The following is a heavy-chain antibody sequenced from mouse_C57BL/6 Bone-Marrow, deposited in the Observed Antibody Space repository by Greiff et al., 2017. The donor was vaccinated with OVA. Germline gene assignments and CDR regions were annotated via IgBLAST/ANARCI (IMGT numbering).Heavy chain of an antibody. J-gene: IGHJ2*01. V-gene: IGHV1-66*01. D-gene: IGHD1-1*02. CDR2: IYPGSGNT. CDR3: ARRNYAYFDY. CDR1: GYSFTSYY. Sequence: VQLQQSGPELVKPGASVKISCKASGYSFTSYYIHWVKQRPGQGLEWIGWIYPGSGNTKYNEKFKGKATLTADTSSSTAYMQLSSLTSEDSAVYYCARRNYAYFDYWGQGTTLTVSS.